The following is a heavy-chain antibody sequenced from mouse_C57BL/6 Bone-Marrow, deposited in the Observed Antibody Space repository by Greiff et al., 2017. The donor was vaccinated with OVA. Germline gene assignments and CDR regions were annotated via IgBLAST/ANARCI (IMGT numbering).Heavy chain of an antibody. Sequence: EVKLQESGPGLVKPSQSLSLTCSVTGYSITSGYYWNWLRQFPGNKLEWMGYISYDGSNNYNPSLKNRISITRDTSKNQFFLKLNSVTTEDTATYYCARETTVVGAEWGQGTLVTVSA. CDR1: GYSITSGYY. V-gene: IGHV3-6*01. D-gene: IGHD1-1*01. J-gene: IGHJ3*01. CDR2: ISYDGSN. CDR3: ARETTVVGAE.